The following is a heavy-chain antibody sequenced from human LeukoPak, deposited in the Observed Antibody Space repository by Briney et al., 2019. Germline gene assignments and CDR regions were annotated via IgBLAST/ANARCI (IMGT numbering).Heavy chain of an antibody. J-gene: IGHJ4*02. V-gene: IGHV4-59*11. CDR3: ARAECSSITCYASALDY. CDR2: MYYSGST. D-gene: IGHD2-2*01. Sequence: SETLSLTCSVSGGSISSHYWSWIRKPPEKGLEWIGYMYYSGSTNYNPSLKSRVTISVDTSKNQFSLKLTSVTAADTAVYYCARAECSSITCYASALDYWGQGTLVTVSS. CDR1: GGSISSHY.